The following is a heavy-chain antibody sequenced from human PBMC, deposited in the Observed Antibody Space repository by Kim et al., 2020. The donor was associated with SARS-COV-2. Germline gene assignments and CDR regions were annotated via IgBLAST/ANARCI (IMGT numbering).Heavy chain of an antibody. D-gene: IGHD3-10*01. V-gene: IGHV3-9*01. CDR1: GFTFSGYA. J-gene: IGHJ6*02. Sequence: GGSLRLSCAASGFTFSGYAMHWVRQAPGKGLEWVSGISGNGGSIYYADSVKGRFTISRDNAKNSLYLQMNSLRAEDTALYYCAKDLGDLNDYGSGARNYYGMDVWGQGTTVPVSS. CDR2: ISGNGGSI. CDR3: AKDLGDLNDYGSGARNYYGMDV.